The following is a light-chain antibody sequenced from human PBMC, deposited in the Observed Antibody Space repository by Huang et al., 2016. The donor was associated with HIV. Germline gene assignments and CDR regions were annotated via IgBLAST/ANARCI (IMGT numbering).Light chain of an antibody. CDR3: QQYNNGPPTT. CDR1: QSVSSN. J-gene: IGKJ5*01. Sequence: EIVMTQSPATLSVSPGERATLSCRASQSVSSNLAWYQQKPGQAPRLLIDGASTRATGIPARFSGSGSGTEFTLTISSLQSEDFVVYYCQQYNNGPPTTFGQGTRLEIK. CDR2: GAS. V-gene: IGKV3-15*01.